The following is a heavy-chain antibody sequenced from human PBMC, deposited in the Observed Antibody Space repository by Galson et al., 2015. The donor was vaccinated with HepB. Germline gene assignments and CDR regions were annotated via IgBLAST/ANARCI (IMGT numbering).Heavy chain of an antibody. D-gene: IGHD6-19*01. J-gene: IGHJ2*01. CDR2: IYGGGDT. CDR3: ASSSDPTRNWHFDL. Sequence: SLRLSCAASGLIVSNNYTTWVRQAPGKGLEWVSLIYGGGDTTYADSVRGRFTISRDISKSTLYVQMTSLTTEDTAVYYCASSSDPTRNWHFDLWGRGTLVIVSS. V-gene: IGHV3-66*02. CDR1: GLIVSNNY.